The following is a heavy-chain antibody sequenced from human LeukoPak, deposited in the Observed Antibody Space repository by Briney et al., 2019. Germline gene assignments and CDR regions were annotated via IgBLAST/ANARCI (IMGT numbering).Heavy chain of an antibody. CDR2: IYYSGST. V-gene: IGHV4-59*01. J-gene: IGHJ3*02. CDR3: ARDPTVAEGGAFDI. Sequence: PSETLSLTCTVSGGSISSYYWSWIRQPPGKGLEWIGYIYYSGSTNYNPSLKSRVTISVDTSKNQFSLKLSSVTAADTAVYYCARDPTVAEGGAFDIWGQGTMVTVSS. CDR1: GGSISSYY. D-gene: IGHD4-23*01.